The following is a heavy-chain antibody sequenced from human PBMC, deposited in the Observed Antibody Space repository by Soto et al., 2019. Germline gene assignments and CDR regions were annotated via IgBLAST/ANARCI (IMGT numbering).Heavy chain of an antibody. D-gene: IGHD3-10*01. CDR3: ARVVENYYGSGSYSPRFDY. CDR2: IIPIFGTA. CDR1: GGTFSSYA. V-gene: IGHV1-69*06. Sequence: GASVKVSCKASGGTFSSYAISWVRQAPGQGLEWVGGIIPIFGTANYAQKFQGRVTITADKSTSTAYMELSSLRSEDTAVYYCARVVENYYGSGSYSPRFDYWGQGTLVTVSS. J-gene: IGHJ4*02.